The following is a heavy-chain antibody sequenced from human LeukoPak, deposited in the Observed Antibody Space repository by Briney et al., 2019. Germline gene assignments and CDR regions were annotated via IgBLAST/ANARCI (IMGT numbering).Heavy chain of an antibody. D-gene: IGHD1-26*01. Sequence: ASVKVSCRASGYTFINYFMHWVRQAPGQGLEWMRIINPSGGSTSYAQKFQGRVTMTRDTSTTTVYMELSSLRSEDTAVYYCARVTGGSYFKFDNWGQGTQVTVSS. V-gene: IGHV1-46*01. CDR1: GYTFINYF. J-gene: IGHJ4*02. CDR2: INPSGGST. CDR3: ARVTGGSYFKFDN.